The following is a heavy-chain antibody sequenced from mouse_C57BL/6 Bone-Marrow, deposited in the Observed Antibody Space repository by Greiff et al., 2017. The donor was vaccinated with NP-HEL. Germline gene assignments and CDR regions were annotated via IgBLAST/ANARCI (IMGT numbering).Heavy chain of an antibody. CDR3: APAYYSNYVAWFAY. CDR1: GYSFTDYN. CDR2: INPNYGTT. J-gene: IGHJ3*01. Sequence: EVKLVESGPELVKPGASVKISCKASGYSFTDYNMNWVKQSNGKSLEWIGVINPNYGTTSYNQKFKGKATLTVDQSSSTAYMQLNSLTSEDSAVYYCAPAYYSNYVAWFAYWGQGTLVTVSA. V-gene: IGHV1-39*01. D-gene: IGHD2-5*01.